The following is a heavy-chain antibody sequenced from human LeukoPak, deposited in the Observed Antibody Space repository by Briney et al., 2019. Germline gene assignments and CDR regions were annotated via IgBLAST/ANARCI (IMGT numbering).Heavy chain of an antibody. J-gene: IGHJ4*02. CDR2: IKPDGSST. CDR3: TRGSYGDYEY. CDR1: GFAFSTYW. Sequence: GGSLRLSCAASGFAFSTYWMYWVRQAPGKGLVWVSRIKPDGSSTSYADSVKGRFTISRDNAQNSLYLQMNSLRAEDTAVYYCTRGSYGDYEYWGQGTLVTVSS. V-gene: IGHV3-74*01. D-gene: IGHD4-17*01.